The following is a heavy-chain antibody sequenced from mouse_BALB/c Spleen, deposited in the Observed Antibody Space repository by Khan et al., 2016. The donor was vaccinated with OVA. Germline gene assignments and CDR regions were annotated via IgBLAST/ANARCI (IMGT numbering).Heavy chain of an antibody. V-gene: IGHV2-6-1*01. CDR2: IWNDGTT. J-gene: IGHJ4*01. CDR3: ARQPYYHYNIMDY. Sequence: QVQLKQSGPGLAAPSQSLSITCTISGFSLTNYGVYWVRQPPGKRLEWLVVIWNDGTTTYNSSLKSRLIITKNNSQSKVLLKMNSLQTDDTAIYFCARQPYYHYNIMDYWGQGTSVTVSS. CDR1: GFSLTNYG. D-gene: IGHD2-10*01.